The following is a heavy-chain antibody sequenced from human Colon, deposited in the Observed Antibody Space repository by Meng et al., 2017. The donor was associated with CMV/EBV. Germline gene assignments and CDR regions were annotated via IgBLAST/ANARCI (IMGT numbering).Heavy chain of an antibody. Sequence: VRLVQSGAEVRMPGASVKASCKASGYSFTGYYIHWVRQAPGQGLEWMGWMDPTTGRTDYAQKFQGTVTMTRDTSISTAYLELSRLTSDDTAVYYCASHSSYVWGSHHWGQGTLATVSS. CDR2: MDPTTGRT. J-gene: IGHJ1*01. D-gene: IGHD3-16*01. V-gene: IGHV1-2*02. CDR3: ASHSSYVWGSHH. CDR1: GYSFTGYY.